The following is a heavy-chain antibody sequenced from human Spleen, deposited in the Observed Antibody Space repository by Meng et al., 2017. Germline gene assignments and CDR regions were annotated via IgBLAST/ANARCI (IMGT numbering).Heavy chain of an antibody. J-gene: IGHJ4*02. Sequence: GSLRLSCAVYGGSFSGYYWSWIRQPPGKGLEWIGYIYYSGSTRYNPSLKSRVTISEDTSKNQLSLKLSSVTAADTAVYYCVGFTYYYDRSGYYRDYWGQGTLVTVSS. V-gene: IGHV4-59*01. CDR3: VGFTYYYDRSGYYRDY. CDR2: IYYSGST. D-gene: IGHD3-22*01. CDR1: GGSFSGYY.